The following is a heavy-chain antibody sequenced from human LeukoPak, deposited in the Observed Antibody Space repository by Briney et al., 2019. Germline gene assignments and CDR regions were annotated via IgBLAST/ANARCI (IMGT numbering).Heavy chain of an antibody. V-gene: IGHV4-34*01. J-gene: IGHJ4*02. D-gene: IGHD3-22*01. Sequence: SETLSLTCAVYGGSFSGYYWSWIRQPPGKGLEWIGEINHSGSTNYNPSLKSRVTISVDTSKNQFSLKLSSVTAADTAVYYCARFDPPVIYDGSGYYFDYGGQETLVTVSS. CDR3: ARFDPPVIYDGSGYYFDY. CDR1: GGSFSGYY. CDR2: INHSGST.